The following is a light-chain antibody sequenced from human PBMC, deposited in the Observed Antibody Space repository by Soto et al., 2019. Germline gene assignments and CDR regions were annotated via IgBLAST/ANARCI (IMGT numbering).Light chain of an antibody. Sequence: IVLTQSPATLSLSPGERATLSCRASQSVSSYLAWYQQKPGQAPRLLVYGASTRATGIPARFSGSGAGTDFTLTITSLQSEDFGVYFCQQYKDWPTTFGQGTKVDIK. CDR1: QSVSSY. CDR2: GAS. J-gene: IGKJ1*01. CDR3: QQYKDWPTT. V-gene: IGKV3-15*01.